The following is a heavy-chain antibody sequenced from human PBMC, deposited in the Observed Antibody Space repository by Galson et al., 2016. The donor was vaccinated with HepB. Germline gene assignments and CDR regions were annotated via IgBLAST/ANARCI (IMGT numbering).Heavy chain of an antibody. CDR3: ARGDNPDYGDYASAYYYMDV. CDR1: GGSFSGYY. J-gene: IGHJ6*03. D-gene: IGHD4-17*01. CDR2: INHSGST. Sequence: ETLSLTCAVYGGSFSGYYWSWIRQPPGKGLEWIGEINHSGSTNYNPSLKSRATLSVDTSKNQFSLKLSSVTAADTAVYYCARGDNPDYGDYASAYYYMDVWGKGTTVTVSS. V-gene: IGHV4-34*01.